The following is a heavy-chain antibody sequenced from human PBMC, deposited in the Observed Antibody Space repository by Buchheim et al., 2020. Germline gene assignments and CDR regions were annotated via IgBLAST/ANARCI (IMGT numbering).Heavy chain of an antibody. CDR1: GFTFSDYY. J-gene: IGHJ4*02. D-gene: IGHD4-17*01. CDR3: ARERRGDYGVIDY. V-gene: IGHV3-11*01. CDR2: ITGSGITT. Sequence: QVQLVGSGGGLVKPGGSLRLSCAASGFTFSDYYMSWIRQAPGKGLEWVSHITGSGITTYYADSVKGRFTIPRDNAKTSLYLQMNSLRAEDTAVYHCARERRGDYGVIDYWGQGTL.